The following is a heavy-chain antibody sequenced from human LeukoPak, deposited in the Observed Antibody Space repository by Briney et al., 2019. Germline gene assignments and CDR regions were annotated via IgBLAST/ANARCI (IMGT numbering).Heavy chain of an antibody. CDR1: GFIFSSYN. Sequence: SGGSLRLSCAASGFIFSSYNMNWVRQAPGKGLEWVSYISSSSSTIYYADSVKGRFTISRDNAKNSLYLQMNSLRAEDTAVYYCARDLRRFSGYDSPFGYWGQGTLVTVSS. D-gene: IGHD5-12*01. J-gene: IGHJ4*02. CDR3: ARDLRRFSGYDSPFGY. CDR2: ISSSSSTI. V-gene: IGHV3-48*01.